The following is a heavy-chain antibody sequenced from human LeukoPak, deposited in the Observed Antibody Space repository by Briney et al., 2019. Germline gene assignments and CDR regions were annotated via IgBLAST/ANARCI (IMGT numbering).Heavy chain of an antibody. CDR1: GGSISSSSYY. V-gene: IGHV4-39*01. D-gene: IGHD3-10*02. J-gene: IGHJ4*02. CDR3: ARLFSPGNFDY. Sequence: SETLSLTCTVSGGSISSSSYYWGWIRQPPGKGLGWIGSIYYSGSTYYNPSLKSRVTISVDTSKNQFSLKLSSVTAADMAVYYCARLFSPGNFDYWGQGTLVTVSS. CDR2: IYYSGST.